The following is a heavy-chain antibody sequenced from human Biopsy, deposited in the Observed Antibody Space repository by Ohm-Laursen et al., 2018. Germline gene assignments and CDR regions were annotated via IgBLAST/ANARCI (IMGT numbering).Heavy chain of an antibody. V-gene: IGHV3-21*06. CDR1: GFTFSSYG. CDR2: ITGGGNYI. D-gene: IGHD4-17*01. J-gene: IGHJ4*02. CDR3: ATAAYAPPYFDL. Sequence: SLRLSCAAAGFTFSSYGMSWVRQAPGKGLEWVSSITGGGNYINYADSVRGRFTISRDNSKNSVYLVMSSLRAEDTAVYFCATAAYAPPYFDLWGRGTVVTVSS.